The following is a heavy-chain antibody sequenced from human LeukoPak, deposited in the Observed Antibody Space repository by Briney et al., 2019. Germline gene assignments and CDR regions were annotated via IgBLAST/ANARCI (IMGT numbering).Heavy chain of an antibody. V-gene: IGHV3-23*01. Sequence: GGSLRLSCVVSGFTFSSHEMSWVRQAPGRGLEWVSTSGSGGTTLYADSVKGRFTISRDNSKNTLYLQMSSLIADDTAVYSCARIGGYTYGAIDYWGQGTLVTVSS. D-gene: IGHD5-18*01. CDR1: GFTFSSHE. J-gene: IGHJ4*02. CDR2: SGSGGTT. CDR3: ARIGGYTYGAIDY.